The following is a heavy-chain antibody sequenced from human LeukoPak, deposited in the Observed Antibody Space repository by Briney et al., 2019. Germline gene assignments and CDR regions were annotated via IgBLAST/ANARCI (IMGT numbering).Heavy chain of an antibody. CDR3: ARRVGTQYYFDY. CDR1: GYTFTSYA. D-gene: IGHD3-16*01. V-gene: IGHV1-3*01. Sequence: GASVKVSCKASGYTFTSYAMHWVRQAPGQRLEWMGWINAGNGNTKYSQKFQGRVTITRDTSASTAYMELSSLRSEDTAVYYCARRVGTQYYFDYWGQGTLVTVSS. J-gene: IGHJ4*02. CDR2: INAGNGNT.